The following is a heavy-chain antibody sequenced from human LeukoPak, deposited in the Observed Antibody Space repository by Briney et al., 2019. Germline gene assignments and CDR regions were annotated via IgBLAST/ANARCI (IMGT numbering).Heavy chain of an antibody. J-gene: IGHJ6*02. CDR3: ASYLTSIPSGMDV. V-gene: IGHV3-23*01. D-gene: IGHD1-26*01. CDR2: ISGAGTHT. Sequence: GGSLRLSCQASGFTFRSHAMSWIRQAPGKGLEWVSAISGAGTHTYYADSVKGRFTISRDNGKNTLYLQLNSLRAEDTAVYYCASYLTSIPSGMDVWGQGTTVTVSS. CDR1: GFTFRSHA.